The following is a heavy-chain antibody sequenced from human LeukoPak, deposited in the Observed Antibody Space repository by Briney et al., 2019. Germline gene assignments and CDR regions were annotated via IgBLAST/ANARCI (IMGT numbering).Heavy chain of an antibody. CDR2: ISSSSSNI. V-gene: IGHV3-21*01. Sequence: GGSLRLSCAASGFTFSSFSMNWVRQAPGEGLEWVSSISSSSSNIYYADSVKGRFTISRDNAKNSLYLQMNSLRAEDTAVYYCARGPYGDYDFYCTYWGQGTLVTVSS. CDR3: ARGPYGDYDFYCTY. CDR1: GFTFSSFS. D-gene: IGHD4-17*01. J-gene: IGHJ4*02.